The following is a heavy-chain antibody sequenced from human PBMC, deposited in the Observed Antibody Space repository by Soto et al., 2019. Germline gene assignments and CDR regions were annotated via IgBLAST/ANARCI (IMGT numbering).Heavy chain of an antibody. D-gene: IGHD3-10*01. Sequence: ASVKVSCKASGYTFTSYAMHWVRQAPGQRLEWMGWINAGNGNTKYSQKFQGRVTITRGTSASTAYMELSSLRSEDTAVYYCASGGSGSYYNLEPWGQGTLVTVSS. V-gene: IGHV1-3*01. CDR1: GYTFTSYA. CDR3: ASGGSGSYYNLEP. J-gene: IGHJ5*02. CDR2: INAGNGNT.